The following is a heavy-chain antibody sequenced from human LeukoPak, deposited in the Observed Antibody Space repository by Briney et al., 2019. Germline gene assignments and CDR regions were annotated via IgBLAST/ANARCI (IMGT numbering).Heavy chain of an antibody. CDR1: GGSISSSSYY. D-gene: IGHD3-22*01. J-gene: IGHJ3*02. Sequence: PSETLSLTCTVSGGSISSSSYYWGWIRQPPGKGLEWIGSIYYSGSTYYNPSLKSRLTISVDMSRNQFSLKLSSVTAADTAVFYCASLTTADAFDIWGQGTMVTVSS. CDR3: ASLTTADAFDI. CDR2: IYYSGST. V-gene: IGHV4-39*07.